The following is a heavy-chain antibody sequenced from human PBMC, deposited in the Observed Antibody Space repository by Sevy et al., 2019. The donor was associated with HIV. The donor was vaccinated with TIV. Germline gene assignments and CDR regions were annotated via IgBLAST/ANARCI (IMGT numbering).Heavy chain of an antibody. J-gene: IGHJ6*02. CDR1: GFTFSSYA. CDR3: ARGYQSGYYYYGMDV. V-gene: IGHV3-30-3*01. D-gene: IGHD2-2*01. Sequence: GGSLRLSCAASGFTFSSYAMHWVRQAPGKGLEWVVVISYDGSNKYYADSVKGRFTISRANSKNTLYLQMNSLRAEDTAVYYCARGYQSGYYYYGMDVWGQGTTVTVSS. CDR2: ISYDGSNK.